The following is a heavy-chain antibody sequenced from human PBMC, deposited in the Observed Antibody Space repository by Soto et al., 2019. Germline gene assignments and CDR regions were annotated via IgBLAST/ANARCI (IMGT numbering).Heavy chain of an antibody. CDR1: CGSVSSGSYY. CDR2: IYYSGST. CDR3: ARELQLSGYYGSYFGY. D-gene: IGHD3-22*01. V-gene: IGHV4-61*01. Sequence: SETRSLTCTVSCGSVSSGSYYWSWIRQPPGKGLEWIGYIYYSGSTNYNPSLKSRVTISVHTSKNQFSLKLSSVTAADTAVYYCARELQLSGYYGSYFGYWGQGPLVTVSS. J-gene: IGHJ4*02.